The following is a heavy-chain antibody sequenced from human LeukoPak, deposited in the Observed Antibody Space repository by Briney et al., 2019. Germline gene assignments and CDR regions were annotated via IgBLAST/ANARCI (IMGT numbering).Heavy chain of an antibody. CDR3: AKIQQFYDFWSGSFLFDY. D-gene: IGHD3-3*01. CDR1: GFTFSSYA. CDR2: ISGSGGST. V-gene: IGHV3-23*01. Sequence: GGSLRLSCAASGFTFSSYAMSWVRQAPGKGLEWVSAISGSGGSTYYADSVKGRFTISRDNSKNTLYLQMNSLRAEDTAVYYCAKIQQFYDFWSGSFLFDYWGQGTLVTVSS. J-gene: IGHJ4*02.